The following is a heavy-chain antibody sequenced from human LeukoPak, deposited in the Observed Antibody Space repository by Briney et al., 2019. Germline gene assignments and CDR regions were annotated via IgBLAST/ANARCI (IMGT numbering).Heavy chain of an antibody. J-gene: IGHJ4*02. D-gene: IGHD6-13*01. CDR1: GFTFSSYA. CDR2: ISSSSSYI. CDR3: ARDRGAAAGLLVY. Sequence: PGGSLRLSCAASGFTFSSYAMSWVRQAPGKGLEWVSSISSSSSYIYYADSVKGRFTISRDNAKNSLYLQMNSLRAEDTAVYYCARDRGAAAGLLVYWGQGTLVTVSS. V-gene: IGHV3-21*01.